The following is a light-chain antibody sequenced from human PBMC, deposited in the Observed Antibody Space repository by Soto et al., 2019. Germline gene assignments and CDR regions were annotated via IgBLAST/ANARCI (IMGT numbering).Light chain of an antibody. V-gene: IGKV1-9*01. CDR2: AAS. Sequence: IHLTRSRSARSSSLLDIFTITFLASQGISSYLAWYQQKPGKAPKLLIYAASTLQSGVPSRFSGSGSGTDFTLTISSLQAEDFATYYCQQTRSYPSTFGGGTQGG. J-gene: IGKJ4*01. CDR1: QGISSY. CDR3: QQTRSYPST.